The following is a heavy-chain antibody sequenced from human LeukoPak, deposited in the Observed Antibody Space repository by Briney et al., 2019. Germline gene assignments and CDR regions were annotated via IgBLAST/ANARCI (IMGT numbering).Heavy chain of an antibody. V-gene: IGHV3-9*01. J-gene: IGHJ6*03. Sequence: SLRLSCAASGFTFDDYAMHWVRQAPGKGLEWVSGISWNSGTIGYADSVKGRFTISRDNAKNSLYLQMKSLRGEDTALYYCTKDIEGVASYYMDVWGIGTTVTVSS. CDR1: GFTFDDYA. CDR3: TKDIEGVASYYMDV. CDR2: ISWNSGTI. D-gene: IGHD3-3*01.